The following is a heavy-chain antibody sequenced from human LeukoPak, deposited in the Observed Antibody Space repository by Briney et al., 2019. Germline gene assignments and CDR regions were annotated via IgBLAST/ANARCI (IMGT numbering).Heavy chain of an antibody. D-gene: IGHD3-10*01. V-gene: IGHV3-9*01. CDR2: ISWNSDYI. J-gene: IGHJ4*02. Sequence: GGSLRLSCAASGFTFDDYALHWVRQAPGKGLEWVSGISWNSDYIAYADSVKGRFTISRDNAKNSLYLQMNSLRAEDTALYYCGKTSGSYHNPFDYWGQGTLVTVSA. CDR1: GFTFDDYA. CDR3: GKTSGSYHNPFDY.